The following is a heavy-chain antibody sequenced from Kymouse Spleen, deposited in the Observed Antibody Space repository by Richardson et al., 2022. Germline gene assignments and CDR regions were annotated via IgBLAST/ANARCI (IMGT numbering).Heavy chain of an antibody. CDR2: INHSGST. J-gene: IGHJ5*02. CDR3: ARGGGAARLNWFDP. V-gene: IGHV4-34*01. Sequence: QVQLQQWGAGLLKPSETLSLTCAVYGGSFSGYYWSWIRQPPGKGLEWIGEINHSGSTNYNPSLKSRVTISVDTSKNQFSLKLSSVTAADTAVYYCARGGGAARLNWFDPWGQGTLVTVSS. D-gene: IGHD6-6*01. CDR1: GGSFSGYY.